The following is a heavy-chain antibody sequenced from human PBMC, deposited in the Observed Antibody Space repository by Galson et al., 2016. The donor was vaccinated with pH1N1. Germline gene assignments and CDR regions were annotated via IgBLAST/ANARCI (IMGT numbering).Heavy chain of an antibody. Sequence: SLRLSCAASGFTFSGSAMHWVRQASGTGLEWVGRIRSKGNNYTTVYAASVKGRFTISRDDSKNTAYLQMNSLKTEDTAVYYCTRPGGYCSSTSCLRDYWGQGTLGTVSS. CDR1: GFTFSGSA. CDR2: IRSKGNNYTT. J-gene: IGHJ4*02. V-gene: IGHV3-73*01. D-gene: IGHD2-2*01. CDR3: TRPGGYCSSTSCLRDY.